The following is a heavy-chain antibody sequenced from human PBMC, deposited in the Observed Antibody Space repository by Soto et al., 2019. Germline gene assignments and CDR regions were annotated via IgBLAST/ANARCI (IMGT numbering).Heavy chain of an antibody. V-gene: IGHV1-2*04. CDR3: ARRSRSNYDILTGYDY. D-gene: IGHD3-9*01. CDR2: INPNSGGT. CDR1: GYTFTGYY. J-gene: IGHJ4*02. Sequence: GASVKVSCKASGYTFTGYYMHWVRQAPGQGLEWMGWINPNSGGTNYAQRFQGWVTMTRDTSISTAYMELSRLRSDDTAVYYCARRSRSNYDILTGYDYWGQGTLVTVSS.